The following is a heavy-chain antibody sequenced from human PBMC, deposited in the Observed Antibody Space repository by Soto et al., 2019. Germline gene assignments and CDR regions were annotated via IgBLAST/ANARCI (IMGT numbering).Heavy chain of an antibody. CDR3: ARAIGMVALDY. CDR2: INAGDGYT. Sequence: QVQFVQSGAEEREPGASVKVTCKTSGYTFTSHHIHWVRQAPGQWLEWMGLINAGDGYTHYSRTFQDRVTFSRDTSAGTAYMEFSGLTYEDTAVYYCARAIGMVALDYWGQGTLVTVSS. J-gene: IGHJ4*02. V-gene: IGHV1-3*05. CDR1: GYTFTSHH. D-gene: IGHD3-10*01.